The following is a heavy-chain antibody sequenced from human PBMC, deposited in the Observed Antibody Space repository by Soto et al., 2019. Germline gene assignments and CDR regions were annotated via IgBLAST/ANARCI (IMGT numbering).Heavy chain of an antibody. Sequence: GASVKVSCKASGGTFSSYAISWVRQAPGQGLEWMGWISAYNGNTNYAQKLQGRVTMTTDTSTSTAYMELRSLRSDDTAVYYCASSAYHWYYFDYWGQGTLVTVSS. V-gene: IGHV1-18*01. CDR3: ASSAYHWYYFDY. J-gene: IGHJ4*02. D-gene: IGHD2-2*01. CDR2: ISAYNGNT. CDR1: GGTFSSYA.